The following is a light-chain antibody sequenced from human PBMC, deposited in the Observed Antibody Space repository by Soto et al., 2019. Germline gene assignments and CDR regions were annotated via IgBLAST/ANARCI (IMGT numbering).Light chain of an antibody. CDR3: CSFGGSYTGV. V-gene: IGLV2-11*01. CDR2: DVS. Sequence: QSGLTQPRSVSGAPGQSVSIACTGTSSDVGRYNYVSWYQQHPGKAPKLMIYDVSERPSGVPDRFSGSKSGNTASLTITGLQGEDEADYYCCSFGGSYTGVFGTGTKVTVL. J-gene: IGLJ1*01. CDR1: SSDVGRYNY.